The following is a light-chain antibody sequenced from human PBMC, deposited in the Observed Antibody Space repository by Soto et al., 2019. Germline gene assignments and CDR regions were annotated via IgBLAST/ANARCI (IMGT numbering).Light chain of an antibody. CDR3: QQRSNWPPIT. CDR1: QSVRSF. Sequence: EIVLTQSPATLSLSPGGRATLACRASQSVRSFLAWYQQKPGQAPRLLIYDASNRATGVPARFSGSGSGTDFTLTISSLEPEDFAVYYCQQRSNWPPITFGQGTKVDIK. J-gene: IGKJ1*01. V-gene: IGKV3-11*01. CDR2: DAS.